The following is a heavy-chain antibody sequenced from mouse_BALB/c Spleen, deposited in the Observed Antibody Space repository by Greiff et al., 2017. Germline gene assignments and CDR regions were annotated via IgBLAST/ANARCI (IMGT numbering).Heavy chain of an antibody. CDR3: ARPDGAMDY. CDR2: ISSGGSYT. V-gene: IGHV5-9-3*01. Sequence: EVKVVESGGGLVKPGGSLKLSCAASGFTFSSYAMSWVRQTPEKRLEWVATISSGGSYTYYPDSVKGRFTISRDNAKNTLYLQMSSLRSEDTAMYYCARPDGAMDYWGQGTSVTVSS. CDR1: GFTFSSYA. J-gene: IGHJ4*01.